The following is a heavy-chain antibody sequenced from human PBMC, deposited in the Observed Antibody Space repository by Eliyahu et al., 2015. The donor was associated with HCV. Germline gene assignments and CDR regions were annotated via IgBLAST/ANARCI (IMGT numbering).Heavy chain of an antibody. D-gene: IGHD3-10*01. J-gene: IGHJ4*02. V-gene: IGHV3-9*01. Sequence: EVQLVESGGGLVQPGRSLRLSCAASGFXFEXYAMHWVRQAPGKGLEWVSGISWNGGPIGYADSVKGRFTISRDKAKNSLYLQMNSLRAEDTALYYCAKDRIYGSGTYYGLDYWGPGILVTVSS. CDR1: GFXFEXYA. CDR3: AKDRIYGSGTYYGLDY. CDR2: ISWNGGPI.